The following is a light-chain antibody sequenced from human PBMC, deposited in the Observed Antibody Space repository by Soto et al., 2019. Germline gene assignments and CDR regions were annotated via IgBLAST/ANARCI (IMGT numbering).Light chain of an antibody. CDR2: LNSDGSH. J-gene: IGLJ3*02. Sequence: QPVLTQSPSASASLGASVKLTCTLSSGHSSYAIAWHQQQPEKGPRYLMKLNSDGSHSKGDGIPDRFSGSSSGAERYLTISSLQSEDEADCYCQTWGTGFWVFGGGTKLTVL. CDR3: QTWGTGFWV. V-gene: IGLV4-69*01. CDR1: SGHSSYA.